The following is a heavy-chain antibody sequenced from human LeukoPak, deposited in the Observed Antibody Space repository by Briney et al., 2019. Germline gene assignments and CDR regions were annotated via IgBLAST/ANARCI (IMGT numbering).Heavy chain of an antibody. J-gene: IGHJ4*02. Sequence: GGSLRLSCGASGFSFNTNAMSWVRQAPGKGLEWVSAISVSGGTYYADSLKGRFTISRDNSKNTLYLQMNGLRAEDTAVYYCAKRESGTRNLDSWGQGTLVTVSS. D-gene: IGHD1-14*01. CDR1: GFSFNTNA. CDR3: AKRESGTRNLDS. CDR2: ISVSGGT. V-gene: IGHV3-23*01.